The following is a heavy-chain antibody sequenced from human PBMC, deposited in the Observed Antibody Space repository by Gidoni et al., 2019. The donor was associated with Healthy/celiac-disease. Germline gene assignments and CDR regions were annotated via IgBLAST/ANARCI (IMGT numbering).Heavy chain of an antibody. J-gene: IGHJ4*02. CDR1: GFISSSHG. CDR2: ISYDGSNK. V-gene: IGHV3-30*18. CDR3: AKDGGYYDDSSGYYSYYFDY. D-gene: IGHD3-22*01. Sequence: VQLVESGGSVVQPGRSLRLSCAASGFISSSHGMKWVRQAPGKGLEWVAVISYDGSNKYYADSVKGRFTISRDNSKNTLYLQMNSLRAEDTAVYYCAKDGGYYDDSSGYYSYYFDYWGQGTLVTVSS.